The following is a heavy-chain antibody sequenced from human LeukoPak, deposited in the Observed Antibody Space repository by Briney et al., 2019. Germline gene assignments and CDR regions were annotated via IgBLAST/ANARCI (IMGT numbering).Heavy chain of an antibody. CDR3: ARVGFDWSYWYFDL. J-gene: IGHJ2*01. Sequence: GGSLRLSCAASGFIFSDYYMIWIRRAPGKGLEWVSYISSSSSYTNYADSVKGRFTISRDNAKNSLYLQMNSLRVEDTAVYYCARVGFDWSYWYFDLWGRGTLVTVS. CDR2: ISSSSSYT. V-gene: IGHV3-11*05. CDR1: GFIFSDYY. D-gene: IGHD3-9*01.